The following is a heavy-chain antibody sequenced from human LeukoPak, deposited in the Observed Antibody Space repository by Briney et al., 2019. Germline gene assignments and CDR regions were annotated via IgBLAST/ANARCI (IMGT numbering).Heavy chain of an antibody. CDR1: GFTFSSYE. J-gene: IGHJ3*02. V-gene: IGHV3-48*03. CDR2: ISSSGSTI. CDR3: ARDRSPYAMSNFDAFDI. Sequence: GGSLRLSCAASGFTFSSYEMNWVRQAPGKGLEWVSYISSSGSTIYYADSVKGRLTISRDNSENTLDLQMDSLRPEDSAIYYCARDRSPYAMSNFDAFDIWGLGTKVTVSA. D-gene: IGHD3-9*01.